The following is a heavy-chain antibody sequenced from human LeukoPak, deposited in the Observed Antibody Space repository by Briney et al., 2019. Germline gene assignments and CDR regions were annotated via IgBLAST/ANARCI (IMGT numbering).Heavy chain of an antibody. CDR3: ARTYYDFWSGGYYYYYYMDV. Sequence: PGGSLRLSCAASGFTFSSYWMHWVRQAPGKGLVWVSRINSDGSSTSYADPVKGRFTISRDNAKNTLYLQMNSLRAEDTAVYYCARTYYDFWSGGYYYYYYMDVWGKGTTVTVSS. V-gene: IGHV3-74*01. D-gene: IGHD3-3*01. CDR2: INSDGSST. CDR1: GFTFSSYW. J-gene: IGHJ6*03.